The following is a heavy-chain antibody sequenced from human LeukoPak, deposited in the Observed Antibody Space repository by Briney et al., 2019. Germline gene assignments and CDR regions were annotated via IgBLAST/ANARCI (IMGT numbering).Heavy chain of an antibody. CDR2: IYHSGST. D-gene: IGHD3-10*01. V-gene: IGHV4-59*01. J-gene: IGHJ4*02. Sequence: SETLSLTCAVSGGSLNNYHWSWIRQPPGKGLEWIGCIYHSGSTNYNPSLNSRVTMSVDTSKDQFSLRLSSVTAADTAVYYCASYYGSGTYSGYVDYWGQGTLVTV. CDR3: ASYYGSGTYSGYVDY. CDR1: GGSLNNYH.